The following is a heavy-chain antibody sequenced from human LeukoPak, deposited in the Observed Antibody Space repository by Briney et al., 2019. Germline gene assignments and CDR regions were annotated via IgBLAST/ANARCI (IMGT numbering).Heavy chain of an antibody. CDR3: ARYVEYSSSSRAFDI. V-gene: IGHV4-30-2*01. D-gene: IGHD6-6*01. CDR2: IYHSGST. J-gene: IGHJ3*02. CDR1: GGSISSGGYY. Sequence: SETLSLTCTVSGGSISSGGYYWSWIRQPPGKGLEWIGYIYHSGSTYYNPSLKSRVTISVDRSKNQFSLKLSSVTAADTAVYYCARYVEYSSSSRAFDIWGQGTMVTVSS.